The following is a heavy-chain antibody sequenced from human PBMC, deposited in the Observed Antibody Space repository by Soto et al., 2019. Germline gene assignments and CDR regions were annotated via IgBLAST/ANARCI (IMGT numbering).Heavy chain of an antibody. CDR3: ARHGMDYDDSSGYYYSPYDFDY. CDR1: GGSISSSSYY. CDR2: IYYSGST. V-gene: IGHV4-39*01. D-gene: IGHD3-22*01. J-gene: IGHJ4*02. Sequence: QLQLQESGPGLVKPSETLSLTCTVSGGSISSSSYYWGWIRQPPGKGLEWIGSIYYSGSTYYNPSLKSRVTISVDTSKHHFSLMLSSVTAADTAVYYCARHGMDYDDSSGYYYSPYDFDYWGQGTLVPVSS.